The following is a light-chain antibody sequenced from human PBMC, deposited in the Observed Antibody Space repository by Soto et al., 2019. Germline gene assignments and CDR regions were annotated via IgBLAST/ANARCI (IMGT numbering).Light chain of an antibody. V-gene: IGKV3-15*01. CDR2: GAS. Sequence: EIVMTQSPATLSVSPGERATLSCRASQSVSSNLAWYQQKPGQAPRLLIYGASTRATGIPARFSGSGSRTELTLTISSPQSEDLALYYFQQYNNLPSVTFGQWTKVEIK. J-gene: IGKJ1*01. CDR3: QQYNNLPSVT. CDR1: QSVSSN.